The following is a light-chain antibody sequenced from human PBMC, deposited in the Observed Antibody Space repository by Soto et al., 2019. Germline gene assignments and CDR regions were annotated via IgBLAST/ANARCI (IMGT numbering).Light chain of an antibody. CDR3: QQYNKWPRT. V-gene: IGKV3-15*01. J-gene: IGKJ1*01. Sequence: EVVMTQSPVTLSLSPGDRATVSCRASQTVVTHLAWFQQKPGQPPRLLIYDASATATGIPARFSGSGSGTEFTLPISRLQSEDFAVYYCQQYNKWPRTFGQGTKVE. CDR1: QTVVTH. CDR2: DAS.